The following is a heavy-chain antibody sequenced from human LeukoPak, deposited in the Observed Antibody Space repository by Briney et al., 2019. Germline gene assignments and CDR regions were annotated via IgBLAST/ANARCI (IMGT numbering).Heavy chain of an antibody. CDR3: ARDRKQWLALDY. V-gene: IGHV3-11*01. D-gene: IGHD6-19*01. CDR2: ISSSGSTI. Sequence: GSLRLSCAASGFTFRDYYMSWIRRAPGKGLEWVSYISSSGSTIYYADSVKGRFTISRDNAKNSLYLQMNNLRAEDTAVYYCARDRKQWLALDYWGQGTLVTVSS. J-gene: IGHJ4*02. CDR1: GFTFRDYY.